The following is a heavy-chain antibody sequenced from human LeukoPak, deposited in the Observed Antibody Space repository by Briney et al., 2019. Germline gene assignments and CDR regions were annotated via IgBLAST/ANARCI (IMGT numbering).Heavy chain of an antibody. CDR1: GASMSSYY. J-gene: IGHJ4*02. D-gene: IGHD6-19*01. CDR2: IYYSGST. CDR3: AREVAYSSGWYRFFDS. Sequence: PSETLSLTCTVSGASMSSYYWSWIRQPPGKGLEWIGYIYYSGSTSYNPSLKSRISISVDTSKSQFSLKLSSVTAADTAVYYCAREVAYSSGWYRFFDSWGQGTLVTVSS. V-gene: IGHV4-59*01.